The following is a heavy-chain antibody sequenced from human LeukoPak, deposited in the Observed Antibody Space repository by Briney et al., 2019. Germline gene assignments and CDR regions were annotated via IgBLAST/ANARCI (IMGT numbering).Heavy chain of an antibody. D-gene: IGHD3-9*01. CDR2: IYYTGRT. Sequence: SETLSLTCTVSGGSISYYYWTWIRQSPGKGLEWIGQIYYTGRTYYNPSLERRVTISLYTSRIQFSLIMTSVTAADTAMYYCARGGTYNDILSFDPWGQGTLVSVSS. V-gene: IGHV4-59*01. CDR3: ARGGTYNDILSFDP. J-gene: IGHJ5*02. CDR1: GGSISYYY.